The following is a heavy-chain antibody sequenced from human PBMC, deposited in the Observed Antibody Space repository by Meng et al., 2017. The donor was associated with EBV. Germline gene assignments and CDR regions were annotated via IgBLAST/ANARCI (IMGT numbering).Heavy chain of an antibody. CDR2: INPSGGST. D-gene: IGHD2-21*01. V-gene: IGHV1-46*01. J-gene: IGHJ4*02. Sequence: VQLVQAGAGVKKPGASVVVSCKAPAYTFTSYYMHGVRQAPGQGLEWMGIINPSGGSTSYAQKFQGRVTMNRDTSTSTVYMELSSLRSEDTAVYYCARDFCGGDCYLFDYWGQGTLVTVSS. CDR3: ARDFCGGDCYLFDY. CDR1: AYTFTSYY.